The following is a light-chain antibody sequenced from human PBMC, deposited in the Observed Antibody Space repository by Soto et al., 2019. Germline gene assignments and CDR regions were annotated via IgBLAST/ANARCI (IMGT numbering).Light chain of an antibody. Sequence: QSVLTQPPSVSGAPGQRVTISCSGTSSSIGAGYEVHCYHQLSGTAPKLVVSGNGNRPSGVPDRLSASKSGTSASLAITGLQAEDEGHYYCQSYDKRLTAYVFGTGTKVTVL. CDR3: QSYDKRLTAYV. J-gene: IGLJ1*01. V-gene: IGLV1-40*01. CDR1: SSSIGAGYE. CDR2: GNG.